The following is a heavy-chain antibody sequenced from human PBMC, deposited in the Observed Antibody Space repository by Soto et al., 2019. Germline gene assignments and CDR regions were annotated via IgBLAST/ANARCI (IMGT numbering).Heavy chain of an antibody. CDR2: ISYDGSNK. CDR1: GFTFSSYA. J-gene: IGHJ5*02. CDR3: ARAKAPAGTYYDFWSGLNWFDP. Sequence: GGSLRLSCAASGFTFSSYAMHWVRQAPGKGLEWVAVISYDGSNKYYADSVKGRFTISRDNSKNTLYLQMSSLRAEDTAVYYCARAKAPAGTYYDFWSGLNWFDPWGQGTLVTVSS. D-gene: IGHD3-3*01. V-gene: IGHV3-30-3*01.